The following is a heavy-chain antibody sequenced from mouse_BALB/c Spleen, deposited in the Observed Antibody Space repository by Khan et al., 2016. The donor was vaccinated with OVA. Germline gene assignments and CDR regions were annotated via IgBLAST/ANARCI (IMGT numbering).Heavy chain of an antibody. CDR1: GYSITSGYR. CDR2: ISYDGSN. V-gene: IGHV3-6*02. CDR3: ARGGAIVPYWYFDV. J-gene: IGHJ1*01. D-gene: IGHD2-12*01. Sequence: EVQLQESGPGLVKPSQSLSLTCSVTGYSITSGYRWNWIRQFPGNKLEWMGYISYDGSNTYNPSLKNRISINRDTSTNQIFLKLNSVTTEDTATYYCARGGAIVPYWYFDVWGAGTTVTVAS.